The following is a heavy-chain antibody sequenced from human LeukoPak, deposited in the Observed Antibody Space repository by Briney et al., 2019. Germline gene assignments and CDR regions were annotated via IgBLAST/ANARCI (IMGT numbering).Heavy chain of an antibody. CDR3: ASPAATMVRGVSSGHYYYYYMDV. D-gene: IGHD3-10*01. CDR1: GGSISSSNW. CDR2: IYHSGST. J-gene: IGHJ6*03. V-gene: IGHV4-4*02. Sequence: SETLSLTCAVSGGSISSSNWWSWVRQPPGKGLEWIGEIYHSGSTNYNPSLKSRVTISVDKSKNQFSLKLSSVTAADTAVYYCASPAATMVRGVSSGHYYYYYMDVWGKGTTVTVSS.